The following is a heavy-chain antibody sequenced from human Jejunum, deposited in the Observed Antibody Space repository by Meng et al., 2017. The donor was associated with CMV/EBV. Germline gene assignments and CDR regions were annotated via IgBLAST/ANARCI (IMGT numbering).Heavy chain of an antibody. CDR1: GFTFNNYP. J-gene: IGHJ4*02. CDR3: ARENDYSNYFDQ. CDR2: ISYDGGNE. V-gene: IGHV3-30-3*01. Sequence: ASGFTFNNYPIHWVRQAPGKGLEWVALISYDGGNEYYAGSVKGRFTISRDSSKSTLYLQMNSLRGEDSAIYYCARENDYSNYFDQWGRGTLVTVSS. D-gene: IGHD4-11*01.